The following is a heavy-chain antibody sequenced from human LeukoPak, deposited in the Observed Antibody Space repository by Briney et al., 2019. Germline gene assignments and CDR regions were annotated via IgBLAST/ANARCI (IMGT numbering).Heavy chain of an antibody. CDR3: ARSGGHYYDSSGSDY. D-gene: IGHD3-22*01. CDR1: GYTFTSYY. V-gene: IGHV1-46*01. Sequence: GASVKVSCKASGYTFTSYYMHWVRQAPGQGLEWMGIINPSGGSTSYAQKFQGRVTMTRDTSTSTVYMELSSLRSEDTAVYYCARSGGHYYDSSGSDYWGQGTLVTVSS. J-gene: IGHJ4*02. CDR2: INPSGGST.